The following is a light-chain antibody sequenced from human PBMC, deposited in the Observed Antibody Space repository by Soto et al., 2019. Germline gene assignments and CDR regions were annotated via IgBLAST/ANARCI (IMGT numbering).Light chain of an antibody. J-gene: IGLJ2*01. V-gene: IGLV1-47*01. CDR2: RNS. CDR1: SSNIGSNY. Sequence: QSVLTQPPSASGTPGQRVTISCSGSSSNIGSNYVYWYQQLPGTVPQLLIYRNSERPSGVPDRFSGSKSGTSASLAISGLRSEDEADYYCAAWVDSLSGVVFGGGTKLTVL. CDR3: AAWVDSLSGVV.